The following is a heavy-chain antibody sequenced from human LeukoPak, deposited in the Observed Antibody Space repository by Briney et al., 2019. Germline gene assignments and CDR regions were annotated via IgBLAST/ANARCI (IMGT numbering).Heavy chain of an antibody. D-gene: IGHD5-18*01. CDR3: ARDAYPGDTAMVYFDY. CDR1: GFTFSSYS. Sequence: GGSLRLSCAASGFTFSSYSMNWVRKAPGKGLEWVSSVSSISSYIYYADSVKGRFTISRDNAKNSLYLQMNSLRAEDTAVYYCARDAYPGDTAMVYFDYWGQGTLVTASS. CDR2: VSSISSYI. V-gene: IGHV3-21*01. J-gene: IGHJ4*02.